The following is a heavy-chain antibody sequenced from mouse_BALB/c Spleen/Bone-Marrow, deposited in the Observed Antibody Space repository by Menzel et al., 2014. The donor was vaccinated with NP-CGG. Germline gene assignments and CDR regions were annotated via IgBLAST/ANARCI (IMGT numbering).Heavy chain of an antibody. J-gene: IGHJ3*01. D-gene: IGHD2-1*01. Sequence: QVQLQQSGAELMKPGASVKISCKATGYTFSSYWIEWVKQRPGHGLEWIGEILPGSGSTKYNEKFKGKATFTADTSSNTPYIQLTNLTSKNSPFYYFTKNVNYPSLFSYWCQGTLVTLSA. CDR3: TKNVNYPSLFSY. CDR2: ILPGSGST. CDR1: GYTFSSYW. V-gene: IGHV1-9*01.